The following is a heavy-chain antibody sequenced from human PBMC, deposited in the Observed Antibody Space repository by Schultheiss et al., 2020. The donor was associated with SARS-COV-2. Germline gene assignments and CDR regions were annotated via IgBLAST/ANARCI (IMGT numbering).Heavy chain of an antibody. V-gene: IGHV3-13*01. CDR1: GFTFSSYD. Sequence: GGSLRLSCAASGFTFSSYDMHWVRQATGKGLEWVSAIGTAGDTYYPGSVKGRFTISRDNAKNSLYLQMNSLRAEDTAVYYCAAEGSYGMDVWGQGTTVTVSS. J-gene: IGHJ6*02. CDR3: AAEGSYGMDV. CDR2: IGTAGDT.